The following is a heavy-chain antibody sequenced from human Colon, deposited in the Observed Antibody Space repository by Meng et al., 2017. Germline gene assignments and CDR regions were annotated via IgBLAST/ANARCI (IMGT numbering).Heavy chain of an antibody. V-gene: IGHV3-33*01. CDR2: VWYDGSSK. CDR1: GFSFSSYG. Sequence: GESLKISCAASGFSFSSYGMHWVRQAPGKGLEWVAVVWYDGSSKYYVDSVRGRFTISRDNSKNTLYLQMNSLRAEDTAVYYCASDPGTMGRINWYFALWGRGTRVTVSS. J-gene: IGHJ2*01. D-gene: IGHD3-10*01. CDR3: ASDPGTMGRINWYFAL.